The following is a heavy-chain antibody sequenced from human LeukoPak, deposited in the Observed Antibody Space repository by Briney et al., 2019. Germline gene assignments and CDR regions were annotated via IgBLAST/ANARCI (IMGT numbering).Heavy chain of an antibody. CDR3: AKVGAYYYDTSAYYPPHFDY. V-gene: IGHV3-53*01. CDR1: GFTVSSNY. Sequence: PGGSLRLSCAASGFTVSSNYMSWVRQAPGKGLEWVSVIYSGGSTYYAASVKGRFTISRDNSKNTLYLQMNSLRAEDTAVYYCAKVGAYYYDTSAYYPPHFDYWGQGTLVTVSS. J-gene: IGHJ4*02. CDR2: IYSGGST. D-gene: IGHD3-22*01.